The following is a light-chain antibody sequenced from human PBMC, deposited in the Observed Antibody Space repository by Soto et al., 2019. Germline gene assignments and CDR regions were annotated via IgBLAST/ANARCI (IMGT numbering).Light chain of an antibody. J-gene: IGKJ1*01. Sequence: EIVMTQSPATLSVSPGERATVSCRASQSVSSDLAWYQQQPGQAPSLLIDGVSTRATGIPARFSGSGSVTDFTLTISSLQSEDFAVYYCRQYCSSPRRFGQGTMADI. V-gene: IGKV3-15*01. CDR1: QSVSSD. CDR2: GVS. CDR3: RQYCSSPRR.